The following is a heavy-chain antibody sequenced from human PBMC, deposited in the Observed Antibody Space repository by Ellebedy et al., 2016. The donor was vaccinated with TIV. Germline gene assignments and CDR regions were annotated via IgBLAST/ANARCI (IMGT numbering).Heavy chain of an antibody. D-gene: IGHD3-10*01. Sequence: ASVKVSCXASGYTFTGYYMHWVRQAPGQGLEWMGWINPNSGDTNYAQKFQGRVTMTRDTSISTAYMELSRLRSDDTTVYYCARAPGAFDVWGQGTMVTVSS. CDR3: ARAPGAFDV. J-gene: IGHJ3*01. CDR2: INPNSGDT. CDR1: GYTFTGYY. V-gene: IGHV1-2*02.